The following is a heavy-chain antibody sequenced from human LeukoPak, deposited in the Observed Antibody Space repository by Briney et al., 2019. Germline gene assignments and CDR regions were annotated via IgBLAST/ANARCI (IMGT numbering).Heavy chain of an antibody. CDR2: IYTSGST. D-gene: IGHD5-18*01. CDR1: GGSISSYY. Sequence: TETLSLICTVSGGSISSYYWSWIRQPAGKGLEWIGRIYTSGSTNYNPSLKSRVTMSVDTSKNQFSLKLSSVTAADTAVYYCARQRRIQLWSVGFDYWGQGTLVTVSS. V-gene: IGHV4-4*07. J-gene: IGHJ4*02. CDR3: ARQRRIQLWSVGFDY.